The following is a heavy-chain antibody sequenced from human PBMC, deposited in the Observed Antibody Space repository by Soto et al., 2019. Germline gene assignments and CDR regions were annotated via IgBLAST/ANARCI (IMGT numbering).Heavy chain of an antibody. D-gene: IGHD4-17*01. J-gene: IGHJ6*02. CDR2: IFYDGSHK. CDR1: GFAVSDYG. Sequence: QVQLEESGGGVVQPGRSLRLSCTASGFAVSDYGMHWVRQAPGKGLEWVAIIFYDGSHKYYADSVKGRFTISRDNSRNTVELQMNSLRAEDTATYFCARRRSTVTTPWFYHGMDVWGRGTTVTVSS. V-gene: IGHV3-33*01. CDR3: ARRRSTVTTPWFYHGMDV.